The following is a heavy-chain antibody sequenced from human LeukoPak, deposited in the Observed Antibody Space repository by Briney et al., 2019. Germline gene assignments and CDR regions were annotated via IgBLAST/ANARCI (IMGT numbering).Heavy chain of an antibody. Sequence: GGSLRLSCAASGFTFSSYEMKWVRQAPGKGLEWVSSISGSGDSTYYADSVKGRFTVSRYNSKNTLHLQMNSLRPEDTAVYYCAKGVVAATNAAYYGMDVWGQGTTVTVSS. CDR3: AKGVVAATNAAYYGMDV. D-gene: IGHD2-15*01. CDR2: ISGSGDST. CDR1: GFTFSSYE. J-gene: IGHJ6*02. V-gene: IGHV3-23*01.